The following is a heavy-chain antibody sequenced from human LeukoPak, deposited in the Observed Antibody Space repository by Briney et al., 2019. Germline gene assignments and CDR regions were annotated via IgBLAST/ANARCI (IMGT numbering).Heavy chain of an antibody. CDR3: AADANDDYKYGYYYYGMDV. V-gene: IGHV1-58*02. CDR2: IVVGRGNT. Sequence: SVKVSCKASGFTFTSSAMQWVRQARGQRLEWIGWIVVGRGNTNYAQKFQERVTITRDMSTSTAYMELSSLRSEDTAVYYCAADANDDYKYGYYYYGMDVWGQGTTVTVSS. J-gene: IGHJ6*02. CDR1: GFTFTSSA. D-gene: IGHD4-4*01.